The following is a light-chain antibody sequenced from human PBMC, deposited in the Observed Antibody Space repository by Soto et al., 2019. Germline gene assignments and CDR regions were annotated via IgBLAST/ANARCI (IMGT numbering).Light chain of an antibody. V-gene: IGKV3-11*01. J-gene: IGKJ4*01. CDR2: DAS. Sequence: EIVLTQSPSSLSSSLGERASITCRAGQNVGKYLAWYQVKPGQVPRLLIYDASNRARGIPARFGGSGSGTDFIPTISRLDPEDFAFYYFQQRDRSPTFGGGTKVEIK. CDR3: QQRDRSPT. CDR1: QNVGKY.